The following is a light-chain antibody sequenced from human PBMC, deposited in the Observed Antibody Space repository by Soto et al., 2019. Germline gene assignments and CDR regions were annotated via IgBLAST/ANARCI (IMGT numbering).Light chain of an antibody. CDR2: DAS. CDR1: QTISSW. CDR3: QQSNTYSWT. J-gene: IGKJ1*01. V-gene: IGKV1-5*01. Sequence: DIQMTQSPSTLSASVGDRVTITCRASQTISSWLAWYQQKPGKAPNLLIYDASTLERGVPSRFSGTGSGTEFTLTISNLQPDDFATYYCQQSNTYSWTFGQGTKVDIK.